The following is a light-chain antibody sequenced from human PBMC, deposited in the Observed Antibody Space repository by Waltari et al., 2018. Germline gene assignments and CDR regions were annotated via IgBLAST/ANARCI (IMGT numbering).Light chain of an antibody. CDR2: WAS. J-gene: IGKJ3*01. CDR1: QSVLYSSNNKNY. CDR3: HQYYNIPFT. V-gene: IGKV4-1*01. Sequence: DIVMTQSPDSLAVSLGERATINCKSSQSVLYSSNNKNYLAWYQQKPGQPPKLLIYWASTRGSGVPDRLSGSGSGTDFTLTISSLQAEDVAVYDCHQYYNIPFTFGPGTKVDIK.